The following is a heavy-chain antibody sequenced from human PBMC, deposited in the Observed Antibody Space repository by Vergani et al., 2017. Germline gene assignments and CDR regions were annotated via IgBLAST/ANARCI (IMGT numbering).Heavy chain of an antibody. CDR2: ISAYNGNT. CDR3: AMDLTPPGTYSSGWYPPDY. CDR1: GYTFTSYG. J-gene: IGHJ4*02. V-gene: IGHV1-18*01. D-gene: IGHD6-19*01. Sequence: QVQLVQSGAEVKKPGASVKVSCKASGYTFTSYGISWVRQAPGQGLEWMGWISAYNGNTNYAQKLQGRVTMTTDTSTSTAYMELRSLRSDDTAVYYCAMDLTPPGTYSSGWYPPDYWGEGTLVTVSS.